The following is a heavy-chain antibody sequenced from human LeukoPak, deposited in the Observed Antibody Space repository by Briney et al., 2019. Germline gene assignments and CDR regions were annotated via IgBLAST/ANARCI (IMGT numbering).Heavy chain of an antibody. D-gene: IGHD3-10*01. CDR2: IYYSGSI. V-gene: IGHV4-39*01. Sequence: SETLSLTCTVSGGSISSSSYYWGWIRQPPGKGLEWIGSIYYSGSIYYNPSLKSRVTISVDTSKNQFSLKLSSVTAADTAVYYCARSPGVARGVLDYWGQGTLVTVSS. CDR3: ARSPGVARGVLDY. CDR1: GGSISSSSYY. J-gene: IGHJ4*02.